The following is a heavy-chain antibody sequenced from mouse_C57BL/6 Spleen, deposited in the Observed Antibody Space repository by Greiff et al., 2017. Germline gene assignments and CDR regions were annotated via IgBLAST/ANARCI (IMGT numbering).Heavy chain of an antibody. D-gene: IGHD1-1*01. V-gene: IGHV1-69*01. J-gene: IGHJ4*01. CDR1: GYTFTSYW. Sequence: VQLQQSGAELVMPGASVKLSCKASGYTFTSYWMHWVKQRPGQGLEWIGEIDPSDSYPNYNQKFKGKSTLTVDKSSSTAYMQLSSLTSEDSAVYYCARRNYYGSPYAMDYWGQGTSVTVSS. CDR3: ARRNYYGSPYAMDY. CDR2: IDPSDSYP.